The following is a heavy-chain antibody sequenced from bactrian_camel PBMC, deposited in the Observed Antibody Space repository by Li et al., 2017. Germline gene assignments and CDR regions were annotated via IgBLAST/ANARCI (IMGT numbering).Heavy chain of an antibody. CDR3: TIDLNWSGS. J-gene: IGHJ4*01. CDR1: GVTFSRYA. Sequence: QLVESGGGLVQPGGSLRLSYQASGVTFSRYAIHWVRRAPGKGLEWVSAINSGGGSTFYAGSVKGRFTISRDNAKNTLYLQLNSLKPEDTAMYYCTIDLNWSGSCGRGTQVTVS. V-gene: IGHV3S31*01. D-gene: IGHD2*01. CDR2: INSGGGST.